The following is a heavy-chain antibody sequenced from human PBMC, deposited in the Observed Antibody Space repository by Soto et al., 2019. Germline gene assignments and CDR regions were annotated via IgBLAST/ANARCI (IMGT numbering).Heavy chain of an antibody. CDR1: GFSLSTSGVG. J-gene: IGHJ4*02. CDR3: AHRLEGNDWNSGNFDY. CDR2: IYWDNDK. Sequence: QITLKESGPTLVQPTQTLTLTCTFSGFSLSTSGVGVGWIRRTPGGALEWLALIYWDNDKRYSPSLRSRLTINKDTSKNQVVLTMTNLETVDTGTYYCAHRLEGNDWNSGNFDYWGQGTLVTVSS. V-gene: IGHV2-5*02. D-gene: IGHD1-7*01.